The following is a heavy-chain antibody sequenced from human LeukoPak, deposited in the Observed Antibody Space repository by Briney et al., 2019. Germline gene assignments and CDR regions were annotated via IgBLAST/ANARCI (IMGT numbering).Heavy chain of an antibody. D-gene: IGHD3-16*01. CDR2: IWFDGTNE. CDR3: ASRGDSRDSDAFDT. CDR1: GFTFSRYG. Sequence: PGGSLRLSCAASGFTFSRYGMHWVRQAPGKGLEWVALIWFDGTNENYGDSVNGRFTISRDNSKHTVYLEMSSLRAVDEAACSCASRGDSRDSDAFDTWGQGTMVTISS. J-gene: IGHJ3*02. V-gene: IGHV3-33*03.